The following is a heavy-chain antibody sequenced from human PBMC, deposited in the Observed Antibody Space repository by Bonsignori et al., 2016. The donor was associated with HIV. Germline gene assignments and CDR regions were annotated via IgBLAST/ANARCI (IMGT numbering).Heavy chain of an antibody. D-gene: IGHD3-3*01. V-gene: IGHV2-5*02. J-gene: IGHJ3*02. CDR2: IYWDDDK. Sequence: WIRQPPGKALEWLALIYWDDDKRYSPSLKSRLTITKDTSKNQVVLTMTNMDPVDTATYYCAHTYDFWSGYYKLGGAFDIWGQGTMVTVSS. CDR3: AHTYDFWSGYYKLGGAFDI.